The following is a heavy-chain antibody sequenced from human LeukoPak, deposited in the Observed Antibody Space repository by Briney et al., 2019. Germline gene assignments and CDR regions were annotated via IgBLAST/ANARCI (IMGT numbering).Heavy chain of an antibody. J-gene: IGHJ5*02. CDR1: EFTVSNNY. CDR2: IYRDGNT. CDR3: AAQALAGKGNYFDP. V-gene: IGHV3-53*01. Sequence: PGGSLRLSCTASEFTVSNNYMTWVRQAPGKGLEWVSVIYRDGNTYYADTVEGRFTISRDNSKNTLYLQMDSLRAEDTAAYWCAAQALAGKGNYFDPWGQGTLVTVSS. D-gene: IGHD6-19*01.